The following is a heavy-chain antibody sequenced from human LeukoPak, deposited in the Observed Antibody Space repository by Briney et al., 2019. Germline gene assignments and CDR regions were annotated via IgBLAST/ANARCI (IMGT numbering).Heavy chain of an antibody. Sequence: PGRSPRLSCAASGFTFDDYAMHWVRQAPGKDLEWVSGISWNSGSIGYADSVKGRFTISRDNAKNSLYLQMNSLRAEDMALYYCAKAAGTGLGAFDIWGQGTMVTVSS. V-gene: IGHV3-9*03. D-gene: IGHD6-13*01. CDR3: AKAAGTGLGAFDI. CDR1: GFTFDDYA. J-gene: IGHJ3*02. CDR2: ISWNSGSI.